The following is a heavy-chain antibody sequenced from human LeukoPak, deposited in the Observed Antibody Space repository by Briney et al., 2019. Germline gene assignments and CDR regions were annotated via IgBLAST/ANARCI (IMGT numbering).Heavy chain of an antibody. CDR1: GGSISSSSYY. V-gene: IGHV4-39*01. J-gene: IGHJ4*02. CDR3: ARHIRRQWLSEFDY. Sequence: SETLSLTCTVSGGSISSSSYYWGWIRQPPGKGLEWIGSIYYSGSTYYNPSLKSRVTISVDTSKNQFSLNLRSVTAADTAIYYCARHIRRQWLSEFDYWGQGTLVTVSS. D-gene: IGHD6-19*01. CDR2: IYYSGST.